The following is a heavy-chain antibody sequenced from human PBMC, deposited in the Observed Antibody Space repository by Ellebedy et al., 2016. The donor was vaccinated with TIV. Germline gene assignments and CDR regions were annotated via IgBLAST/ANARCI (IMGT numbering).Heavy chain of an antibody. D-gene: IGHD2-2*01. CDR1: GFTFSSYG. CDR3: ARDGVENCSSTSCRLEWNLRY. J-gene: IGHJ4*02. V-gene: IGHV3-33*08. Sequence: GESLKISCAASGFTFSSYGMHWVRQAPGKGLEWVAVIWYDGSNKYYADSVKGRFTISRDNSKNTLYLQMNSLRAEDTAVYYCARDGVENCSSTSCRLEWNLRYWGQGTLVTVSS. CDR2: IWYDGSNK.